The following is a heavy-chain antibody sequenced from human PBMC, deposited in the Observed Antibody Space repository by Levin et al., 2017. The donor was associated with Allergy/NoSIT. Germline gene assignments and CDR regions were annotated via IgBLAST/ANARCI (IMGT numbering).Heavy chain of an antibody. D-gene: IGHD6-13*01. J-gene: IGHJ3*02. CDR2: INAYNGHT. V-gene: IGHV1-18*01. CDR3: VSGSSFPLDAFDI. Sequence: ASVKVSCKASGDTFTNYVFNWVRQTPGQGLAWMGWINAYNGHTNYAQGLQGRVSMTTDTSTSTAYMDLKSLKSDDTAVYYCVSGSSFPLDAFDIWGQGTVVTVSS. CDR1: GDTFTNYV.